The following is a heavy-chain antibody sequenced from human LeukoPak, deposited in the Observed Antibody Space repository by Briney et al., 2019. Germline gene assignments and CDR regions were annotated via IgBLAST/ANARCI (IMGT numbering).Heavy chain of an antibody. CDR3: ARGYGALGLSAFAI. D-gene: IGHD4-17*01. J-gene: IGHJ3*02. Sequence: PSETLSLTCAVYGGSLSGYYWSWIRQPPGKGLEWIGEVYHTGTTNYNPSLKSRVTISLGTSKNQFSLKLSSVTAADTALYYCARGYGALGLSAFAIAGQGTVVTISS. V-gene: IGHV4-34*01. CDR1: GGSLSGYY. CDR2: VYHTGTT.